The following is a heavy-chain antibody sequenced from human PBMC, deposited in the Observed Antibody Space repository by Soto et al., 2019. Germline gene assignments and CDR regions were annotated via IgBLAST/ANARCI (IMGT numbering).Heavy chain of an antibody. CDR2: IRSKANSYAT. CDR1: GFTFSGSA. J-gene: IGHJ4*02. V-gene: IGHV3-73*01. D-gene: IGHD3-22*01. Sequence: PGGSLRLSCAASGFTFSGSAMHWVRQASGKGLEWVGRIRSKANSYATAYAASVKGRFTISRDDSKNTAYLQMNSLKTEDTAVYYCTRHTPSPYYYDSSGYYDYFDYWGQGTLVTVSS. CDR3: TRHTPSPYYYDSSGYYDYFDY.